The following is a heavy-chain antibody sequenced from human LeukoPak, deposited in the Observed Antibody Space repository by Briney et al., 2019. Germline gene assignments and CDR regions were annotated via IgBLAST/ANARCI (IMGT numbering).Heavy chain of an antibody. V-gene: IGHV3-74*01. CDR1: GFTFSSYW. Sequence: GGSLRLSCAASGFTFSSYWMHWVRQAPGKGLVWVPRINSDGSSTSYADSVKGRFTISRDNAKNTLYLQMNSLRAEDTAVYYCARDSTYYYDSSGPDAFDIWGQGTMVTVSS. J-gene: IGHJ3*02. CDR3: ARDSTYYYDSSGPDAFDI. CDR2: INSDGSST. D-gene: IGHD3-22*01.